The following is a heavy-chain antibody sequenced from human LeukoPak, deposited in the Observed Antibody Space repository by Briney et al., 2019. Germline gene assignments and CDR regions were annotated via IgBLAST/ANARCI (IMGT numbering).Heavy chain of an antibody. CDR1: GGSFSGYY. Sequence: MASETLSLTCAVYGGSFSGYYWNWIRQPPGRGLEWIGEINDSGSTNYNSSLKSRVTISVDTSKNQFSLKLGSVTAADTAVYYCVGPHYDILTGAYLGDYWGQGTLVTVSS. CDR2: INDSGST. J-gene: IGHJ4*02. V-gene: IGHV4-34*01. CDR3: VGPHYDILTGAYLGDY. D-gene: IGHD3-9*01.